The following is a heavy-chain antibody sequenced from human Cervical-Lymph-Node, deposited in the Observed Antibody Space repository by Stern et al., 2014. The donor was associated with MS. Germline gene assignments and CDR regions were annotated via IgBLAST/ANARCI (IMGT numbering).Heavy chain of an antibody. J-gene: IGHJ6*02. CDR1: GYSFTSYW. D-gene: IGHD2-15*01. CDR3: ARLNCSGGSCYDYYYYGMDV. V-gene: IGHV5-51*01. CDR2: IYPGDSDT. Sequence: VQLVQSGAEVKKPGESLKISCKGSGYSFTSYWIGWVRQMPGKGLEWMGIIYPGDSDTRYSPSFQGQVTISADKSISTAYLQWSSLKASDTAMYYCARLNCSGGSCYDYYYYGMDVWGQGTTVTVSS.